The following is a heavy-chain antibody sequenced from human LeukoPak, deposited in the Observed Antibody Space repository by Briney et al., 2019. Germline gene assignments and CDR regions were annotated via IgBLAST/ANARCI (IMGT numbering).Heavy chain of an antibody. CDR1: GVSISSYY. CDR3: ARVGGIAVAVGLGSSLRSPYFDY. Sequence: SETLSLTCTVSGVSISSYYWSWMRQPAGKGLECSGRIYNSGSTNYNPSLKSQVTMSVDTSKKQFPLKLRSVTAADTAVYYCARVGGIAVAVGLGSSLRSPYFDYWGQGTLVTVSS. V-gene: IGHV4-4*07. J-gene: IGHJ4*02. D-gene: IGHD6-19*01. CDR2: IYNSGST.